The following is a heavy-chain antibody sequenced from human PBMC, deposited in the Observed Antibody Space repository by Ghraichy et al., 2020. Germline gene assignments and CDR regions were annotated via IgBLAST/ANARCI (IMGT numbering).Heavy chain of an antibody. D-gene: IGHD3-22*01. CDR3: AKATYYDSSGYYFGRYYFDY. Sequence: GGSLRLSCSASGFTFSSHAMTWVRQAPGKGLEWVSAVSGSGGSTYYADSVKGRFTISRDNSKNTLYLQMNSLRAEDTAVYYCAKATYYDSSGYYFGRYYFDYWGQGTLVTVSS. CDR1: GFTFSSHA. CDR2: VSGSGGST. J-gene: IGHJ4*02. V-gene: IGHV3-23*01.